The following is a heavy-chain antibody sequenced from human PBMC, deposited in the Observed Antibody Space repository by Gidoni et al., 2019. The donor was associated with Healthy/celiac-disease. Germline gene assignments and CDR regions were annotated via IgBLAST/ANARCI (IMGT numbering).Heavy chain of an antibody. D-gene: IGHD3-10*01. CDR3: ARDLGYYGSGSYYRNWFDP. V-gene: IGHV1-2*02. CDR1: AYTFTGYY. Sequence: QVQLVQSGAAVTKPGASVKVSCTASAYTFTGYYMHWVRQAPGQGLEWMGWINPNSGGTNYAQKFQGRVTMTRDTSISTAYMELSRLRSDDTAVYYCARDLGYYGSGSYYRNWFDPWGQGTLVTVSS. CDR2: INPNSGGT. J-gene: IGHJ5*02.